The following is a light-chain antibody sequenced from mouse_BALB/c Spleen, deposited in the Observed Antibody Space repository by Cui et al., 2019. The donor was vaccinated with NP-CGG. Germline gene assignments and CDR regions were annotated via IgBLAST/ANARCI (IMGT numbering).Light chain of an antibody. J-gene: IGLJ1*01. Sequence: QAVVTQESALTTSPGETVTLTCRSITGAVTTSNYANWVQEKPDHLFTGLIGGTNNRAPGVPARFSGSLIGDKAVLTITGAQTEDEAIYFCALWYSNHWVFGGGTKLTVL. CDR1: TGAVTTSNY. CDR2: GTN. CDR3: ALWYSNHWV. V-gene: IGLV1*01.